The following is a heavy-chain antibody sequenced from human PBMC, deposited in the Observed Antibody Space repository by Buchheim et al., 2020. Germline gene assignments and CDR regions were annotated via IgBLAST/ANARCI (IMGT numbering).Heavy chain of an antibody. Sequence: EVQLVESGGGLVRPGGSLRLSCAASGFSFGSYTINWVRQAPGKGLEWVSSISSTSSYIYYADSVRGRFTISRDNAENSLFLQMDSLRAEDTAVYYCARGSSRYSSAWYGDYFDYWGQGAL. D-gene: IGHD6-19*01. V-gene: IGHV3-21*01. J-gene: IGHJ4*02. CDR2: ISSTSSYI. CDR3: ARGSSRYSSAWYGDYFDY. CDR1: GFSFGSYT.